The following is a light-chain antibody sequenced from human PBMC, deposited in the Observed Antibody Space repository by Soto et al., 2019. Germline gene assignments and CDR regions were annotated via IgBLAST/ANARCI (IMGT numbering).Light chain of an antibody. J-gene: IGLJ3*02. Sequence: QSALTQPPSASGSPGQSVTISCTGTSSDVGGYNYVSWYQQHPGKAPKFMIYEVSKRPSGVPDRFSGSKSGNTASLTVSGLQAEDEADYYCSSYADTNHVVFGGGT. CDR1: SSDVGGYNY. CDR3: SSYADTNHVV. CDR2: EVS. V-gene: IGLV2-8*01.